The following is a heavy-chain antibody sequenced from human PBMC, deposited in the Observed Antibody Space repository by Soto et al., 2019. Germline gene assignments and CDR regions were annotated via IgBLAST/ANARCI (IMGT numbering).Heavy chain of an antibody. J-gene: IGHJ4*02. D-gene: IGHD3-3*01. CDR2: LSSDDKT. V-gene: IGHV3-66*01. Sequence: EVRLVESGGGLVQPGGSLRLSCAASGFIVSGIFMTWVRQVPGKGPEWVSTLSSDDKTYYADSVRGRFTISRDSSKNTICLQRNTLRAEDTAVYHCARDIFGGSYDFWHGGQGTRFTVSS. CDR3: ARDIFGGSYDFWH. CDR1: GFIVSGIF.